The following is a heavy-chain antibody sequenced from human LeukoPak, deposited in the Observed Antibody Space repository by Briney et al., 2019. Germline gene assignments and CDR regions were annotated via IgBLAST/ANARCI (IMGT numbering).Heavy chain of an antibody. Sequence: SETLSLTCAVYGGSFSGYYWSWIRQPPGKGLEWIGEINHSGGTNYNPSLKSRVTISVDTSNNQFSLKLSSVTAADTAVYYCARGGRPPGYSTRWGQGTLVTVSS. D-gene: IGHD3-9*01. CDR3: ARGGRPPGYSTR. CDR1: GGSFSGYY. CDR2: INHSGGT. J-gene: IGHJ4*02. V-gene: IGHV4-34*01.